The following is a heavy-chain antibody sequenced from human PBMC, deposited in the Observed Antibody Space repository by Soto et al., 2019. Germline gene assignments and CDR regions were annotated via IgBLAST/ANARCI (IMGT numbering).Heavy chain of an antibody. CDR2: ISYDGSNK. J-gene: IGHJ4*02. D-gene: IGHD1-7*01. CDR1: GFTFSSYA. V-gene: IGHV3-30-3*01. CDR3: RAGTVSRDY. Sequence: GGSLRLSCAASGFTFSSYAMHWVRQAPGKGLEWVAVISYDGSNKYYADSVKGRFTISRDNSKNTLYLQMNSLRAEDTAVYYCRAGTVSRDYWGQGTLVTVSS.